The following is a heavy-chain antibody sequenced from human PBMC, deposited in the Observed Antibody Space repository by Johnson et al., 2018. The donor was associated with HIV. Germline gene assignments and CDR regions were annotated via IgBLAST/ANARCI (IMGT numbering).Heavy chain of an antibody. J-gene: IGHJ3*02. CDR3: AKDMEDSSGYYGAFDI. V-gene: IGHV3-30*18. CDR1: GFTFSNYG. D-gene: IGHD3-22*01. CDR2: IFFDGSNK. Sequence: QMQLVESGGGVVQPGMSLRLSCAASGFTFSNYGMHWVRQAPGKGLECVAVIFFDGSNKYYADSVKGRFTISRDNSKNTLYLQMNSLRTEDTALYYCAKDMEDSSGYYGAFDIWCQGTMVTVSS.